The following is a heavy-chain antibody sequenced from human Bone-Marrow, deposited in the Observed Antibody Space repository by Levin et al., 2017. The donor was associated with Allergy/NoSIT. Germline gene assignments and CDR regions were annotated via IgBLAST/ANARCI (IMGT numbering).Heavy chain of an antibody. Sequence: PGGSLRLSCVASGFTFSGHWMSWVRQAPGKGLDWVANVKQDGGDKYYVDSVKGRFTISRDNAKNSLYLQMNSLRAEDTAVYYCARIPSSGWAYFDSWGQGTLVTVSS. D-gene: IGHD6-19*01. CDR1: GFTFSGHW. V-gene: IGHV3-7*01. CDR3: ARIPSSGWAYFDS. CDR2: VKQDGGDK. J-gene: IGHJ4*02.